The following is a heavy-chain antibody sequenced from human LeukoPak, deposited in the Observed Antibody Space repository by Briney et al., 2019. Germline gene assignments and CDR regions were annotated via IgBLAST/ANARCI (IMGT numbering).Heavy chain of an antibody. CDR2: INPNSGGT. Sequence: VASVKVSCKASGGTFSSYAISWVRQAPGQGLEWMGRINPNSGGTNYAQKFQGRVTMTRDTSISTAYMELSRLRSDDTAVYYCARADTQDYWGQGTLVTVSS. V-gene: IGHV1-2*06. J-gene: IGHJ4*02. CDR3: ARADTQDY. D-gene: IGHD5-18*01. CDR1: GGTFSSYA.